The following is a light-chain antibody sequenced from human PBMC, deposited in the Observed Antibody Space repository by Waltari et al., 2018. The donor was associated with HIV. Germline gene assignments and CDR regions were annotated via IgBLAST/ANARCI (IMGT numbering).Light chain of an antibody. V-gene: IGLV2-14*01. CDR1: DTDVGTYNY. CDR2: EVS. J-gene: IGLJ3*02. Sequence: QSALTQPASVSGSPAQSITLSSTGTDTDVGTYNYVSWFQHHPGKAPKLIISEVSNRPSGVSHRFSGSKSGNTASLIISGLQAEDEASYYCTSYTTTNTWVFGGGTNLTVL. CDR3: TSYTTTNTWV.